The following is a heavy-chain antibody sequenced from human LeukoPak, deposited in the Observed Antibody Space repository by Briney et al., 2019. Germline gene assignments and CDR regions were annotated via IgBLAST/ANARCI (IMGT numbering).Heavy chain of an antibody. Sequence: GRSLRLSCAASGFTFSSYAMHWVRQAPGKGLEWVAVISYDGSNKYYADSVKGRFTISRDNSKNTLYLQMNSLRAEDTAVYHCAGIDTVTTGGYWGQGTLVTVSS. CDR1: GFTFSSYA. V-gene: IGHV3-30-3*01. D-gene: IGHD4-17*01. CDR2: ISYDGSNK. J-gene: IGHJ4*02. CDR3: AGIDTVTTGGY.